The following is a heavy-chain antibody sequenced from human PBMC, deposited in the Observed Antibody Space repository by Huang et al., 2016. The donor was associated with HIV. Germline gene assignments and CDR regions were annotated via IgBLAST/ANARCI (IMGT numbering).Heavy chain of an antibody. CDR2: MHHSGTA. CDR1: GGSVSSRNYY. D-gene: IGHD2-2*01. Sequence: QLQLQESGPGLVKPSQNLSLTCTVFGGSVSSRNYYWAWIRQPPGKGLEWIGSMHHSGTAYYNRSHKSRVSMIVDKSKNQFSLEVTSATAADSAIYYCARQGGDCTSISCYLSWFDPWGQGTLVTVSS. V-gene: IGHV4-39*01. CDR3: ARQGGDCTSISCYLSWFDP. J-gene: IGHJ5*02.